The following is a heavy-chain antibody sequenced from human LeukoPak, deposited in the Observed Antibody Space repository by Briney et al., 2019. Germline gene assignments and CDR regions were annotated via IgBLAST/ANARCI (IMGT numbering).Heavy chain of an antibody. V-gene: IGHV4-30-4*01. CDR3: ARRYYDILTGYYSFDY. J-gene: IGHJ4*02. CDR1: GGSISSGDYY. CDR2: IYYSGST. Sequence: PSGTLSLTCAVSGGSISSGDYYWSWIRQPPGKGLEWIGYIYYSGSTYYNPSLKSRVTISVDTSKNQFSLKLSSVTAADTAVYYCARRYYDILTGYYSFDYWGQGTLVTVSS. D-gene: IGHD3-9*01.